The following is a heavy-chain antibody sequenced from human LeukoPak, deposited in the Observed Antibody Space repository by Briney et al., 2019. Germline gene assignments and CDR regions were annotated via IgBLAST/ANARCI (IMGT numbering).Heavy chain of an antibody. CDR3: ARESPGDYYYYMGV. V-gene: IGHV3-48*04. J-gene: IGHJ6*03. CDR1: GFTFSRYN. CDR2: ISSSSSSSSTI. Sequence: GGSLRLSCAASGFTFSRYNMNWVRQAPGKGLEWVSYISSSSSSSSTIYYADSVKGRFTISRDNAKNSLYLQMNSLRAEDTAVYYCARESPGDYYYYMGVWGKGTTVTVSS.